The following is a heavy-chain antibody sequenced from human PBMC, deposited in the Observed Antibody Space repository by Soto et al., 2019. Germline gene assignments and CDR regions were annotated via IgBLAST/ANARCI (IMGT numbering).Heavy chain of an antibody. J-gene: IGHJ5*02. CDR1: GGTFSSYT. D-gene: IGHD5-12*01. Sequence: QVQLVQSGAEVKKPGSSVKVSCKASGGTFSSYTISWVRQAPGQGLEWMGRIIPILGIANYAQKFQGRVTITADKSTSTAYMELSSLRSEDTAVYYCARETDIVATVHGDWFDPWGQGTLVTVSS. CDR3: ARETDIVATVHGDWFDP. V-gene: IGHV1-69*08. CDR2: IIPILGIA.